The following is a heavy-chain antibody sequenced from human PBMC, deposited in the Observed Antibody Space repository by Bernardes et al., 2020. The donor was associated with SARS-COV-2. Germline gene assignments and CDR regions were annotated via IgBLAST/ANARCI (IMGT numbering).Heavy chain of an antibody. CDR2: FYYSGST. Sequence: SETLSLTCTVSGGSISSCDYYWSWIRQPPGKGWEWNVYFYYSGSTYYNPSLKSRVTISVDTSKNKFYLKLSSVTAADTAVHYCTRGTSVIKIFGVVNRWFDPWSQGTLVTVSS. CDR1: GGSISSCDYY. CDR3: TRGTSVIKIFGVVNRWFDP. V-gene: IGHV4-30-4*01. J-gene: IGHJ5*02. D-gene: IGHD3-3*01.